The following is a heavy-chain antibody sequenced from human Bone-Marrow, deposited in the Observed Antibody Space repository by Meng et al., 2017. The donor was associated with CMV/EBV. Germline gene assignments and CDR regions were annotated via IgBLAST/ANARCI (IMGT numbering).Heavy chain of an antibody. CDR1: GGSISSSSYY. J-gene: IGHJ3*02. CDR2: IYYSGST. CDR3: RTYQLLNAFDI. V-gene: IGHV4-39*01. D-gene: IGHD2-2*01. Sequence: GSLRLSCTVPGGSISSSSYYWGWIRQPPGKGLEWIGSIYYSGSTYYNPSLKSRVTISVDTSKNQFSLKLSSVTAADTAVYYCRTYQLLNAFDIWGQGTMVTVSS.